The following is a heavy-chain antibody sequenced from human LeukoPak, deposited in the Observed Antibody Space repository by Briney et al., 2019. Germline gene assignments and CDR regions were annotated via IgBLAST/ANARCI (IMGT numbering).Heavy chain of an antibody. V-gene: IGHV3-7*01. J-gene: IGHJ6*03. CDR3: ARDGPCSGGSCQYYYYYMDV. CDR1: GFSFSSYW. D-gene: IGHD2-15*01. CDR2: IKQDGSEK. Sequence: GGSLRLSCAASGFSFSSYWMSWVRQAPGKELEWVANIKQDGSEKYQVDSVKGRFTISRDNAKNSLYLQMHSLRVEDTAVYYCARDGPCSGGSCQYYYYYMDVWGKGTTVTVSS.